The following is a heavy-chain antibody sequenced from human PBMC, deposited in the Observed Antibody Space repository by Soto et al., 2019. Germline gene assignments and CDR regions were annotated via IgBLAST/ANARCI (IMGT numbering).Heavy chain of an antibody. CDR1: GYTFIAYY. D-gene: IGHD4-17*01. CDR3: ARDLKGDYPRGFDT. CDR2: INPNSGDT. V-gene: IGHV1-2*02. J-gene: IGHJ5*02. Sequence: ASVKVSCKASGYTFIAYYMHWVRQAPGQGLEWMGWINPNSGDTKYAQRFQGRVTMTRDTSISTAYMDLSRLRSDDTAVYYCARDLKGDYPRGFDTWGQGTLVTVSS.